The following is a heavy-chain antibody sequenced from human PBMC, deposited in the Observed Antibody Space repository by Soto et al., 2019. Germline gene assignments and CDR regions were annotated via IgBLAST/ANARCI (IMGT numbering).Heavy chain of an antibody. D-gene: IGHD6-6*01. V-gene: IGHV1-8*01. CDR2: MNPNSGNT. CDR3: ARGQIDSSSSAFDI. J-gene: IGHJ3*02. Sequence: GASVKVSCKASGYTFTSYDIKWVRQATGQGLEWMGWMNPNSGNTGYAQKFQGRVTMTRNTSISTAYMELSSLRSEDTAVYYCARGQIDSSSSAFDIWGQGTMVTVSS. CDR1: GYTFTSYD.